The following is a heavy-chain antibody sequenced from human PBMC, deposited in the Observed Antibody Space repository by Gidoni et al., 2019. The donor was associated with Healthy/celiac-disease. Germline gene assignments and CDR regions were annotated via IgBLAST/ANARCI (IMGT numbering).Heavy chain of an antibody. CDR1: GYTFTSYA. J-gene: IGHJ5*02. CDR3: ARSVPAARLHWFDP. CDR2: INAGNGNT. D-gene: IGHD2-2*01. V-gene: IGHV1-3*01. Sequence: QVQLVQSGAEVKKPGASVKVSCKASGYTFTSYAMHWVRQAPGHRLEWMGWINAGNGNTKYSQKFQGRVTITRDTSASTAYMELSSLRSEDTAVYYCARSVPAARLHWFDPWGQGTLVTVSS.